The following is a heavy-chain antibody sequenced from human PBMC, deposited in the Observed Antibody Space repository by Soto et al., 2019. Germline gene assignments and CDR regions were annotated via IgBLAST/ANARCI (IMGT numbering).Heavy chain of an antibody. D-gene: IGHD2-2*01. CDR1: GGTFSSYA. V-gene: IGHV1-69*01. J-gene: IGHJ6*02. CDR2: IIPIFGTA. Sequence: QVQLVQSGAEVKKPGSSVKVSCKASGGTFSSYAISWVXXXPGQGLEWMGGIIPIFGTANYAQKFQGRVTITADESTSTAYMELSSLRSEDTAVYYCARGLLGYCSSTSCRSYYYYGMDVWGQGTTVTVSS. CDR3: ARGLLGYCSSTSCRSYYYYGMDV.